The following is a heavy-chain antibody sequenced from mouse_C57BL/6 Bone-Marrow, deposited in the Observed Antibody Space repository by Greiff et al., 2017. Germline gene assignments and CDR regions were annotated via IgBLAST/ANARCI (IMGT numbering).Heavy chain of an antibody. J-gene: IGHJ1*03. CDR1: GYTFRDYG. V-gene: IGHV5-17*01. CDR3: ARDNYDYSWYFDV. CDR2: ISTCSSTI. Sequence: EVKLVQPGGDLVMPGGSLKLSCAASGYTFRDYGMHWVRQAPEQGLEWVAYISTCSSTIYYADTVKGRFTITRNNAKNTLFLQMNSLRSEATAMYYYARDNYDYSWYFDVWGTGTTVTVSS. D-gene: IGHD2-4*01.